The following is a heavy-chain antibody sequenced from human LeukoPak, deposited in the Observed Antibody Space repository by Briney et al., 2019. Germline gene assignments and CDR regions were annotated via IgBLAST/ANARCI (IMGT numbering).Heavy chain of an antibody. J-gene: IGHJ3*02. D-gene: IGHD3-22*01. Sequence: GGSLRLSCAASGFTFSDYYMSWIRQAPGKGLEWVSYISSSGSTIYYADSVKGRFTISRDNAKNSLYLRMNSLRAEDTVVYYCARDELPYYYDSSGAFDIWGQGTMVTVSS. V-gene: IGHV3-11*04. CDR2: ISSSGSTI. CDR3: ARDELPYYYDSSGAFDI. CDR1: GFTFSDYY.